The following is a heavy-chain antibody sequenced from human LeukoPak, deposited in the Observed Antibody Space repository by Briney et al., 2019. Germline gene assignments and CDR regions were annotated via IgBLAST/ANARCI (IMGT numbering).Heavy chain of an antibody. CDR1: GFTFSSYA. V-gene: IGHV3-30-3*01. Sequence: GGSLRLSCAASGFTFSSYAMHWVRQAPGKGLEWVAVISYDGSNKYYADSVKGRFTISRDNSKNTLYLQMNSLGAEDTAVYYCAGWEHDYWGQGTLVTVSS. CDR2: ISYDGSNK. D-gene: IGHD1-26*01. J-gene: IGHJ4*02. CDR3: AGWEHDY.